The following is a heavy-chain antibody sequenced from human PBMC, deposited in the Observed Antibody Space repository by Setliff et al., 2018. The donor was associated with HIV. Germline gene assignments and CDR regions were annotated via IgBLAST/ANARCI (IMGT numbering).Heavy chain of an antibody. Sequence: SETLSLTCTVSGGSISSSSYYWGWIRQPPGKGLEWIGSMYYSRSTYHNPSLKSRVTISADTSKNQFSLDLSSVTAADTAVYYCARDRRTYYYDSSGYSPPLRAFDIWGQGTMVTVSS. J-gene: IGHJ3*02. D-gene: IGHD3-22*01. CDR2: MYYSRST. CDR1: GGSISSSSYY. CDR3: ARDRRTYYYDSSGYSPPLRAFDI. V-gene: IGHV4-39*07.